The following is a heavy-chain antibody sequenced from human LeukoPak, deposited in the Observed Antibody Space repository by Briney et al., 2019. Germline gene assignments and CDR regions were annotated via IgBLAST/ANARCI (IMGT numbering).Heavy chain of an antibody. Sequence: AGGSLRLSCAASGFTFSSYAMSWVRQAPGKGLEWVSAISGSGGSTYYADSVKGRFTISRDNSKNTLYLQMNSLRAEDTAVYYCANEPEYYYDSSGYSLDYWGQGTLVTVSS. CDR2: ISGSGGST. CDR1: GFTFSSYA. D-gene: IGHD3-22*01. J-gene: IGHJ4*02. CDR3: ANEPEYYYDSSGYSLDY. V-gene: IGHV3-23*01.